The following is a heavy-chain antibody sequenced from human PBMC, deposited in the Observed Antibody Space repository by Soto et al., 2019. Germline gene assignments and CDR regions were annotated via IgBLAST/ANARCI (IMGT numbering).Heavy chain of an antibody. CDR3: ARDTNYYASGSGVDY. D-gene: IGHD3-10*01. J-gene: IGHJ4*02. CDR1: GFTFSSYS. V-gene: IGHV3-21*01. CDR2: ISSDSTYI. Sequence: GGSLRLSCAASGFTFSSYSMNWVRQAPGKGLEWVSSISSDSTYIHYGDSMKGRFTISRYNAKNSLSLQMNSLRAEDTAVYFCARDTNYYASGSGVDYWGQGILVTVSS.